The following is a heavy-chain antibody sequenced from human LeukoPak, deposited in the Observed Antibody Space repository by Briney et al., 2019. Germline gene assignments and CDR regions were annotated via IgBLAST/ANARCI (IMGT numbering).Heavy chain of an antibody. J-gene: IGHJ5*02. V-gene: IGHV3-48*03. CDR2: ISSSGNII. D-gene: IGHD3-10*01. CDR1: GFSSSSYE. CDR3: ARVIRGYGSGTYYDWFDP. Sequence: GGSLRLSCVASGFSSSSYEMTWVRQAPGKGLEWVSHISSSGNIIHYADSVKGRFTISRDNAKNSLYLQMYSMRAEDTAIYYCARVIRGYGSGTYYDWFDPCGQGTLVIVSS.